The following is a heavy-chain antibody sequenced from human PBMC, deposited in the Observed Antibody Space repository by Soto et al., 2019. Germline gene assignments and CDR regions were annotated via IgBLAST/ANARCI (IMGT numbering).Heavy chain of an antibody. V-gene: IGHV3-30*18. CDR1: GFTFNSHG. CDR2: ISYDGINK. Sequence: PGGSLRLSCAASGFTFNSHGMHWVRQAPGKGLEWVAAISYDGINKYYADSVKGRFTISRDDFKNTLYLQMNSLRVEDTSVYYCAKARRVRGLIIHDYWGQGTLVTVSS. D-gene: IGHD3-10*01. CDR3: AKARRVRGLIIHDY. J-gene: IGHJ4*02.